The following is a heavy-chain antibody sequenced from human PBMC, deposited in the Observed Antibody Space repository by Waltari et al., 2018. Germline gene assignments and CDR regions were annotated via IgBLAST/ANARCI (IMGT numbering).Heavy chain of an antibody. Sequence: QVQLQESGPGLVKPSGTLSLTCAVSVGSITSSTWWSWVRQPPGKGLEWIGEIYHSGSTNYNPSLKSRVTISVDKSKNQFSLKLSSVTAADTAVYYCARDSLTQIWQGEPGDYWGQGTLVTVSS. CDR3: ARDSLTQIWQGEPGDY. CDR2: IYHSGST. CDR1: VGSITSSTW. D-gene: IGHD1-26*01. V-gene: IGHV4-4*02. J-gene: IGHJ4*02.